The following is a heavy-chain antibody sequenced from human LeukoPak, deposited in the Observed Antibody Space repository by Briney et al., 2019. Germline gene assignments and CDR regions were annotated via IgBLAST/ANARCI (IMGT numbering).Heavy chain of an antibody. CDR3: ARGGDTAMVRFDY. J-gene: IGHJ4*02. D-gene: IGHD5-18*01. V-gene: IGHV3-21*01. CDR2: ISSSSSYI. CDR1: GFTFSSYS. Sequence: PGGSLRLSCAASGFTFSSYSMNWVRQAPWKGLEWVSSISSSSSYIYYADSVKGRFTISRDNAKNSLYLQMNSLRAEDTAVYYCARGGDTAMVRFDYWGQGTLVTVSS.